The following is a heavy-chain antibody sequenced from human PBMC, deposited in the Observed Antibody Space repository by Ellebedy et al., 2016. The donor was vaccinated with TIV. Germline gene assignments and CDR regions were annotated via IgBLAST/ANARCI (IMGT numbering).Heavy chain of an antibody. CDR3: ARADCSSTSCFKDYYYYVMDV. CDR1: GFTFSSYS. CDR2: ISSSSSTI. D-gene: IGHD2-2*01. J-gene: IGHJ6*02. Sequence: GESLKISXAASGFTFSSYSMNWVRQAPGKGLEWVSYISSSSSTIYYADSVKGRFTISRDNAKNSLYLQMNSLRDEDTAVYYCARADCSSTSCFKDYYYYVMDVWGQGTTVTVSS. V-gene: IGHV3-48*02.